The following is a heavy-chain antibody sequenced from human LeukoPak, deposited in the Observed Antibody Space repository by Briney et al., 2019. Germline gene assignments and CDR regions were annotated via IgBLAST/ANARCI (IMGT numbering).Heavy chain of an antibody. CDR1: GGSISSYY. D-gene: IGHD3-10*01. CDR2: IYTSGST. J-gene: IGHJ5*02. Sequence: PSETLSLTCTVSGGSISSYYWSWIRQPAGKGLEWIGRIYTSGSTNYNPSLKSRVTMSVDTSKNQFSLKLSSATAADTAVYYCARDPYALWFGEAPEYNWFDPWGQGTLVTVSS. CDR3: ARDPYALWFGEAPEYNWFDP. V-gene: IGHV4-4*07.